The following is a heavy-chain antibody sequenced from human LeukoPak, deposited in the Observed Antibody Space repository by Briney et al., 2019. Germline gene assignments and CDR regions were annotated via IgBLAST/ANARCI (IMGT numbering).Heavy chain of an antibody. CDR1: GFTFSDYY. CDR3: ARVSGTTGTTSPYYYGMDV. J-gene: IGHJ6*02. CDR2: ISSSSSYT. Sequence: KPGGSLRLSRAASGFTFSDYYMSWIRQAPGKGLEWVSYISSSSSYTNYADSVKGRFTISRDNAKNSLYLQMNSLRAEDTAVYYCARVSGTTGTTSPYYYGMDVWGQGTTVTVSS. D-gene: IGHD1-1*01. V-gene: IGHV3-11*05.